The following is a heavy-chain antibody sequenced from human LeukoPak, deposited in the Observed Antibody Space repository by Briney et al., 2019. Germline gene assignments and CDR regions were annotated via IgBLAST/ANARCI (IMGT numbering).Heavy chain of an antibody. V-gene: IGHV4-4*07. D-gene: IGHD3-10*01. J-gene: IGHJ5*02. CDR1: GDSISSFY. Sequence: PSETLSLTCTVSGDSISSFYWSWIRQPAGKGPEWIGRIYTSGSTNYNPSLKSRVTISVDTSKNQFSLKLSSVTAADTAVYYCARSARYYYGSGGWFDPWGQGTLVTVSS. CDR2: IYTSGST. CDR3: ARSARYYYGSGGWFDP.